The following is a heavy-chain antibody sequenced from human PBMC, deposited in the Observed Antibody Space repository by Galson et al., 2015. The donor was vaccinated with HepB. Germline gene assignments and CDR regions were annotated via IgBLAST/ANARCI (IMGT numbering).Heavy chain of an antibody. CDR1: GFTFSSYA. V-gene: IGHV3-30*04. CDR2: ISYDGSNK. CDR3: ARDMAAMVVQGFDY. D-gene: IGHD5-18*01. Sequence: SLRLSCAASGFTFSSYAMHWVRQAPGKGLEWVAVISYDGSNKYYADSVKGRFTISRDNSKNTLYLQMNSLRAEDTAVYYCARDMAAMVVQGFDYWGQGTLVTVSS. J-gene: IGHJ4*02.